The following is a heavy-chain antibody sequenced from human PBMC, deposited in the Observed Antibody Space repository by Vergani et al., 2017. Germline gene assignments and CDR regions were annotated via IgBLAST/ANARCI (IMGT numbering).Heavy chain of an antibody. CDR1: GFTFSSCS. V-gene: IGHV3-21*01. J-gene: IGHJ4*02. CDR3: AGDSIRYCSGFSCYSAYFFDY. D-gene: IGHD2-15*01. Sequence: EVQLVESGGGLVKPGGSLRLSCAASGFTFSSCSMNWVRQAPGKGLEWVASISSSNSYIYYADSVKGRFTISRDNAKNSLYLQMNSLRAEDSAVYYCAGDSIRYCSGFSCYSAYFFDYWGQGTLVTVSS. CDR2: ISSSNSYI.